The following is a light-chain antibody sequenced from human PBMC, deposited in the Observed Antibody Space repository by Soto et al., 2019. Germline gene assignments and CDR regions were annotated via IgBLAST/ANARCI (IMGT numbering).Light chain of an antibody. CDR1: QTITVS. CDR2: ATS. J-gene: IGKJ2*01. V-gene: IGKV1-39*01. CDR3: QQQHGFPYS. Sequence: DIQMTQSPSSLSASLGDRVTITCRASQTITVSLNWYRQRPGKAPELLIYATSTLKSGVPSRFSGSGSGTDFILTISSLQPEDFATYHYQQQHGFPYSFGQGTKLEI.